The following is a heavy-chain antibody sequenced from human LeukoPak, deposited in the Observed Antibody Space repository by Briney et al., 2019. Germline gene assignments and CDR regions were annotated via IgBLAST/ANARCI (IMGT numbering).Heavy chain of an antibody. J-gene: IGHJ5*02. V-gene: IGHV5-51*01. Sequence: GESLKISCEGSGYSFSDYWIGWVRQRPGKGLEWMGIIYPGDSDTRYSPSFQDQVTMSVDESINTAYLQWSSLKASDTAMHYCATYGGDTNWFDPWGQGTLVIVSS. CDR3: ATYGGDTNWFDP. CDR2: IYPGDSDT. D-gene: IGHD2-21*02. CDR1: GYSFSDYW.